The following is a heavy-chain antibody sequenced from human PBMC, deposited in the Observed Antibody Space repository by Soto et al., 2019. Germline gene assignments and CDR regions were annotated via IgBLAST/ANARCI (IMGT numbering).Heavy chain of an antibody. CDR3: VKPGGHSYGIPYFDY. V-gene: IGHV3-30*18. CDR1: GFTFSDYS. CDR2: ISYDGSTK. J-gene: IGHJ4*02. D-gene: IGHD5-18*01. Sequence: QVQLVESGGGVVQPGRSLRLSCAASGFTFSDYSMHWVRQAPGKGLEWVTIISYDGSTKYYKDSVKGRFTISRDNSKNTLYLQMNSLRAEDTAVYYCVKPGGHSYGIPYFDYWGQGTLVTVSS.